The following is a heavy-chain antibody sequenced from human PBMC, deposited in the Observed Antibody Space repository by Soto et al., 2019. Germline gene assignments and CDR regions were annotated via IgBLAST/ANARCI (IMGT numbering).Heavy chain of an antibody. V-gene: IGHV3-9*01. CDR3: AKDSSGWYLDAFDI. CDR1: GFTFDDYA. CDR2: ISGNSGSI. J-gene: IGHJ3*02. Sequence: EVQLVESGGGLVQPGRSLRLSCAASGFTFDDYAMHWVRQAPGKGLEWVSGISGNSGSIGYAASVKGRFPISRDNAKNSLYLQMNSLRAEDTALYYCAKDSSGWYLDAFDIWGQGTMVTVSS. D-gene: IGHD6-19*01.